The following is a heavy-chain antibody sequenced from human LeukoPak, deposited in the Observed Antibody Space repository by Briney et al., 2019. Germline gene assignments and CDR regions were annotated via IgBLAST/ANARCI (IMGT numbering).Heavy chain of an antibody. Sequence: PSETLSLTCTVSGGSISSSRYYWGWIRQPPGKGLEWIGSIYYSGSTYYNPSLKSRVTISVDTSKNQFSLKLSSVTAADTAVYYCARYLTMVVREDAFDIWGQGTMVTVSS. CDR2: IYYSGST. CDR3: ARYLTMVVREDAFDI. D-gene: IGHD3-10*01. J-gene: IGHJ3*02. CDR1: GGSISSSRYY. V-gene: IGHV4-39*01.